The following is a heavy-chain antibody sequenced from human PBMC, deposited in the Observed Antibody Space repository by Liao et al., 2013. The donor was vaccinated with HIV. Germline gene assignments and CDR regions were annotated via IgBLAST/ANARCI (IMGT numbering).Heavy chain of an antibody. CDR2: IYASGHT. Sequence: QVQLQESGPGLVKPSQTLSLTCTVSGGSISGYYWSWIRQPAGNGLEWIGRIYASGHTNFNPSLRSRVTMSVDTSRSQFSLKLSSVTAADTAVYYCARVGSGWCHDYWGQGTLVTVSS. D-gene: IGHD6-19*01. V-gene: IGHV4-4*07. CDR3: ARVGSGWCHDY. J-gene: IGHJ4*02. CDR1: GGSISGYY.